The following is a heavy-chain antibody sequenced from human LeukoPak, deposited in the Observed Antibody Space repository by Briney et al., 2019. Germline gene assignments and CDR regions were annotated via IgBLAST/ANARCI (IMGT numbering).Heavy chain of an antibody. V-gene: IGHV3-7*01. J-gene: IGHJ4*01. D-gene: IGHD6-13*01. CDR2: IRQDGGEK. Sequence: QSGGSLRLSCAVSGFTFSDYWVNWVRQAPGKGLEWVASIRQDGGEKSYVDSVKGRFTISRDNTKNSLYLQMNSLRAEDTAVYYCARDRTAPGLYFDLWGQGTLVTVSS. CDR1: GFTFSDYW. CDR3: ARDRTAPGLYFDL.